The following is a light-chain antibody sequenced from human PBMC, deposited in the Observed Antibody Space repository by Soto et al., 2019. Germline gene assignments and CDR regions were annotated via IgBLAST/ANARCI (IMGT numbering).Light chain of an antibody. CDR3: QQYGSSPYT. CDR2: GES. J-gene: IGKJ2*01. Sequence: EFVLRQSPDPLSLSPGEKAPLSSRASQGVTSASLAWYQQKPGQPPRPLIYGESSRATGIPDRFSGSGSGTDFTLTISRLEPEDFAVYYCQQYGSSPYTFGQGTKLEIK. V-gene: IGKV3-20*01. CDR1: QGVTSAS.